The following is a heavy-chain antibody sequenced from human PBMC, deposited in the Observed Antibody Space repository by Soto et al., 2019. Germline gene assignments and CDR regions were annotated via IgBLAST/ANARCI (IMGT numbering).Heavy chain of an antibody. CDR3: AREAANYYDSSGPHDF. CDR1: GFTFSSYW. J-gene: IGHJ4*02. Sequence: GGSLRLSCAASGFTFSSYWMSWVRQAPGKGLEWVANIKQDGSEKYYVDSVKGRFTISRDNAKNSLYLQMNSLRAEDTAVYYCAREAANYYDSSGPHDFWGQGTLVTVSS. D-gene: IGHD3-22*01. V-gene: IGHV3-7*03. CDR2: IKQDGSEK.